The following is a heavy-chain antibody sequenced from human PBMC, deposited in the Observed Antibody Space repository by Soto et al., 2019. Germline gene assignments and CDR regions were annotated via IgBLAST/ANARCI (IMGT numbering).Heavy chain of an antibody. CDR3: VRHLAGNRDC. J-gene: IGHJ4*02. V-gene: IGHV3-9*02. D-gene: IGHD3-3*02. CDR2: ISWNRDTI. CDR1: GFTADDYA. Sequence: GGSLRLSCVASGFTADDYAMHWVRQAPGKGLEWVSGISWNRDTIDYADSVKGRFTISRDNAKNSLFLQMNSLRAEDTAVYDCVRHLAGNRDCWGQGTLVTVSS.